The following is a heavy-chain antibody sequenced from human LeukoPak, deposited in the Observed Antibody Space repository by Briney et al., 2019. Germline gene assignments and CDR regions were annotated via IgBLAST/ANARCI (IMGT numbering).Heavy chain of an antibody. J-gene: IGHJ3*02. CDR3: ASVVLLWFGVGRPTNTDI. Sequence: ASVKVSCKASGYTFTNYGINWVRQAPGQGLEWMGWISAYNGNTNYAQKLQGRVTMTTDTSTSTAYMELRSLRSDDTAVYYCASVVLLWFGVGRPTNTDIWGQGTMATVSS. V-gene: IGHV1-18*01. CDR2: ISAYNGNT. CDR1: GYTFTNYG. D-gene: IGHD3-10*01.